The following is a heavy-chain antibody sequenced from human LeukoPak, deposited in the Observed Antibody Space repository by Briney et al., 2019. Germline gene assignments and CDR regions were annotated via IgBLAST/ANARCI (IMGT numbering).Heavy chain of an antibody. D-gene: IGHD6-6*01. CDR2: ISYNERM. J-gene: IGHJ6*03. CDR1: GASVTSYY. Sequence: SETLSLTCSVSGASVTSYYWNWVRQRPGKGLEWIGYISYNERMDYGPTLKSRVTMSLDTSKNQFSLKLTSVTAADTGVYYCAGHSSSLLYYYYYYMDVWGKGTTVTVSS. V-gene: IGHV4-59*02. CDR3: AGHSSSLLYYYYYYMDV.